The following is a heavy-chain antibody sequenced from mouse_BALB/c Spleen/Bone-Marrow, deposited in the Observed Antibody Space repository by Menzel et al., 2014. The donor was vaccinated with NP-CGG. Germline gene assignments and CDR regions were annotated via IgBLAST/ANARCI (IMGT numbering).Heavy chain of an antibody. CDR1: GYTFTSYW. CDR3: ARWLLQYFDV. CDR2: IIPRNGRT. J-gene: IGHJ1*01. Sequence: QVQLQQSGAELVKPGASVKLSCKASGYTFTSYWMHWVKQRPGQGLEWIGEIIPRNGRTNYNEKFKSKATLTVDKSSNTAYMQLSSLTSEDSAVYYCARWLLQYFDVWGAGTTVTVSS. D-gene: IGHD2-3*01. V-gene: IGHV1S81*02.